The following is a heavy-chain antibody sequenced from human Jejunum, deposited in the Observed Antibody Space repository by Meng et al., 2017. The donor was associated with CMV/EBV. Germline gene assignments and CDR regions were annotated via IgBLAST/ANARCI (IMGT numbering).Heavy chain of an antibody. V-gene: IGHV3-30*18. CDR2: ISHDGSAK. CDR1: FTFSTPG. D-gene: IGHD6-13*01. CDR3: AKEIGSRGSSWASYFDY. J-gene: IGHJ4*02. Sequence: FTFSTPGNHWVRQAPGKGREWLAVISHDGSAKYYEDSVKGRVTISRDNLKNTLYLQINSLRAEDTAVYFCAKEIGSRGSSWASYFDYWGQGTLVTVSS.